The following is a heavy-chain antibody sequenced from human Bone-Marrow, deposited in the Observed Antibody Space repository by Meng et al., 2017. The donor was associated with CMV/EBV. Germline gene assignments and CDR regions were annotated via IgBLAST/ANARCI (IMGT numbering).Heavy chain of an antibody. Sequence: SETLSLTCTVSGGSISRSSYYWGWIRQPPGKGLEWIGGIYYSGSTYYYPSLKSRVTISVDTSKNQFSLKLSSVTAADTAVYYCARDIVVVPAAFKNWFDPWGQGTLVTVSS. V-gene: IGHV4-39*01. D-gene: IGHD2-2*01. CDR1: GGSISRSSYY. CDR2: IYYSGST. J-gene: IGHJ5*02. CDR3: ARDIVVVPAAFKNWFDP.